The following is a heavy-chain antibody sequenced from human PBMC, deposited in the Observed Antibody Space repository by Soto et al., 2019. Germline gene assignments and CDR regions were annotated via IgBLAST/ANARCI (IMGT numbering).Heavy chain of an antibody. D-gene: IGHD2-21*01. CDR2: ISSSSSHI. CDR3: ARHSGYYSGMDV. J-gene: IGHJ6*02. Sequence: GGSLRLSCAASGFTFSSYSMNWVRQAPGKGLEWVSSISSSSSHIYYADSVKGRFTVSRDNAKNSLYLQMNSLRAEDTAVYYCARHSGYYSGMDVWGQGTTVTVSS. V-gene: IGHV3-21*01. CDR1: GFTFSSYS.